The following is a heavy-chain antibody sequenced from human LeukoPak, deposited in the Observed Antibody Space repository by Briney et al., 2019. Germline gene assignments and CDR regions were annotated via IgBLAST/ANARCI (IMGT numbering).Heavy chain of an antibody. J-gene: IGHJ4*02. Sequence: ASVKVSCKASGGSSSTYAISWVRQAPGQGLEWMGWISAYNGNTNYAQKLQGRVTMTTDTSTSTAYMELRSLRSDDTAVYYCARGVAGLFDYWGQGTLVTVSS. CDR3: ARGVAGLFDY. CDR2: ISAYNGNT. V-gene: IGHV1-18*01. D-gene: IGHD6-19*01. CDR1: GGSSSTYA.